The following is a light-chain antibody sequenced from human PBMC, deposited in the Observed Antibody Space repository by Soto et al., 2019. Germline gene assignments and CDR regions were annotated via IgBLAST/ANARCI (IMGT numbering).Light chain of an antibody. CDR3: MQGTHWPPWT. CDR1: HSLVFSDGDTY. V-gene: IGKV2-30*01. J-gene: IGKJ1*01. CDR2: KVS. Sequence: DVVMTQSPLSLPVTLGQPASISCRSSHSLVFSDGDTYLSWFHQRPGQSPRRLIYKVSNRDSGVPDRFSGSRSGTDFTLKISRVEAEDVGVYYCMQGTHWPPWTFGQGTKVEIK.